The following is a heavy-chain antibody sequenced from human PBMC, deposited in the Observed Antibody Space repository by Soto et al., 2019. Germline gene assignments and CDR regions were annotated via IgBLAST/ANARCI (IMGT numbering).Heavy chain of an antibody. D-gene: IGHD6-13*01. Sequence: HPGGSLRLSCAASGFSFSSYAMHWVRQAPGKGLEWVAVISYDGSNKYYADSVKGRFTISRDNSKNTLYLQMNSLRAEDTAVYYCARGLAGQLVPLVGMDVWGQGTTVTVSS. V-gene: IGHV3-30-3*01. CDR3: ARGLAGQLVPLVGMDV. CDR1: GFSFSSYA. CDR2: ISYDGSNK. J-gene: IGHJ6*02.